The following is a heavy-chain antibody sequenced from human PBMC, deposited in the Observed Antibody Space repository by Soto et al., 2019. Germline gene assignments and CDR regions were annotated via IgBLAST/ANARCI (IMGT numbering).Heavy chain of an antibody. CDR1: EFTFSSYV. Sequence: LRLSCAASEFTFSSYVMSWVRQAPGKGLEWVSSISASGGTPYYGDSVKGRFIISRDNSRDILYLQMHGLRADDTAVYFCAKGLYDNAGYYFSNWGQGTLVTVS. J-gene: IGHJ4*02. D-gene: IGHD3-22*01. CDR2: ISASGGTP. CDR3: AKGLYDNAGYYFSN. V-gene: IGHV3-23*01.